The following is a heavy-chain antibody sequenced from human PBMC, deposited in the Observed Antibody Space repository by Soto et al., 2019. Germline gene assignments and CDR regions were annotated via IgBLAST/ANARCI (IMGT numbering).Heavy chain of an antibody. CDR2: MNPNSGNT. V-gene: IGHV1-8*01. CDR1: GYTFTSYD. CDR3: ARWPAGYYSYGMDV. D-gene: IGHD2-2*03. Sequence: QVQLVQSGAEVKKPGASVKVSCKASGYTFTSYDINWVRQATGQGLEWMGWMNPNSGNTGYAQKFQGRVNMTRNTSRSTGYMGLSSLRSEDTAVYHCARWPAGYYSYGMDVWGQGTTVTGSS. J-gene: IGHJ6*02.